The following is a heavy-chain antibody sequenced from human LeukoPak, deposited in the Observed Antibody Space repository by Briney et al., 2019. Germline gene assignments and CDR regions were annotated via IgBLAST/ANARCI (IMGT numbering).Heavy chain of an antibody. CDR3: ARLQPNSGEWAFDI. D-gene: IGHD1-1*01. J-gene: IGHJ3*02. CDR2: LYSRGSP. Sequence: SETLSLTCTVPGASISTYYWSWIRQSPGKGLEWIGYLYSRGSPNYNPSLKRRVTISVDTSKNHFSLTLSSVTAADTAVYYCARLQPNSGEWAFDIWGQGTMVTVSS. V-gene: IGHV4-59*01. CDR1: GASISTYY.